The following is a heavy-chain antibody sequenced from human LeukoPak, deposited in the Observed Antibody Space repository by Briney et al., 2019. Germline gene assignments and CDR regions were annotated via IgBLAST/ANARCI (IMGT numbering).Heavy chain of an antibody. CDR2: LSGSGITT. D-gene: IGHD6-19*01. CDR1: GFTFSNSA. CDR3: AKGIYSSGWSYFDY. Sequence: AGGSLRLSCAASGFTFSNSAMGWVRQAPGKGLEWASTLSGSGITTYYADSVKGRFTISRDNSKTTLYLQMNSLRAEDTAVYYCAKGIYSSGWSYFDYWGHGTLVTVSS. V-gene: IGHV3-23*01. J-gene: IGHJ4*01.